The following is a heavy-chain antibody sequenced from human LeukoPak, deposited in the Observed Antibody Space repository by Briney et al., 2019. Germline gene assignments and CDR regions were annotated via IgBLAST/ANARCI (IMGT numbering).Heavy chain of an antibody. J-gene: IGHJ3*02. CDR2: FDPEDGET. V-gene: IGHV1-24*01. CDR3: ALGYSYGHDAFDI. D-gene: IGHD5-18*01. CDR1: GYTLTELS. Sequence: ASVKVSCKVSGYTLTELSMHWVRQAPGKGLEWMGGFDPEDGETIYAQKFQGRVTMTEDTSTDTAYMGLSSLRSEDTAVYYCALGYSYGHDAFDIWGQGTMVTVSS.